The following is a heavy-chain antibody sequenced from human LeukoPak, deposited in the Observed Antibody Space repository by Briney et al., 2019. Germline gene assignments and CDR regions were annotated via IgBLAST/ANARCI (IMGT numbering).Heavy chain of an antibody. CDR2: ISAYNGNT. V-gene: IGHV1-18*01. D-gene: IGHD2/OR15-2a*01. Sequence: AASVKVSCKASGYTFTSYGISWVRQAPGQGLEWMRWISAYNGNTNYAQKLQGRVTMTTDTSTSTAYTELRSLRSDDTAVYYCARDLWTAADYWGQGTLVTVSS. J-gene: IGHJ4*02. CDR1: GYTFTSYG. CDR3: ARDLWTAADY.